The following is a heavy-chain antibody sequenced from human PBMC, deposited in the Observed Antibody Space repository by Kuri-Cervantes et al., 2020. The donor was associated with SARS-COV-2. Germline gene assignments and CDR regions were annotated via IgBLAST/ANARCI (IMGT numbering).Heavy chain of an antibody. V-gene: IGHV3-30-3*01. CDR1: GFTFSSYA. J-gene: IGHJ2*01. CDR3: ARGGHFTNGVSFGDFYFGL. Sequence: GESLKISCAASGFTFSSYAMHWVRQAPGKGLEWVAVISYDGSKKYYADSVKGRFTISRDKTENSLYLQMNSMSAEDTAVYYCARGGHFTNGVSFGDFYFGLWGRGALVTVSS. CDR2: ISYDGSKK. D-gene: IGHD2-8*01.